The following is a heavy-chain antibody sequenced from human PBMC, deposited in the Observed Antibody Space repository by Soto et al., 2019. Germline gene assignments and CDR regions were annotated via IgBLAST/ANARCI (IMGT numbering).Heavy chain of an antibody. J-gene: IGHJ6*02. D-gene: IGHD6-13*01. CDR2: ISYDGSNK. V-gene: IGHV3-30*18. CDR3: AKDHTDSSSLYVNGMDV. CDR1: GFTFSSYG. Sequence: QVQLVESGGGVVQPGRSLRLSCAASGFTFSSYGIHWVRQAPGKGLEWGAVISYDGSNKYYADSVKGRFTISRDNSKNTLYLQMNSLSAEDTAVSYCAKDHTDSSSLYVNGMDVWGQGTTVTVSS.